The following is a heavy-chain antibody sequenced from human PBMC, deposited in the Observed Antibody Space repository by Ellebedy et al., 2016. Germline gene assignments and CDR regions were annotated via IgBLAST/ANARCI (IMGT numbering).Heavy chain of an antibody. CDR1: GDSVSSNSAA. Sequence: SQTLSLTCAISGDSVSSNSAAWNWIRQSPSRGLEWLGRTYYRYKWYNEYAISVTGRIIISPDTSRDQFSLQLDSVTPEDTAVYYCARDWNDVRAFDIWGQGTMVTVSS. CDR2: TYYRYKWYN. CDR3: ARDWNDVRAFDI. J-gene: IGHJ3*02. V-gene: IGHV6-1*01. D-gene: IGHD1-1*01.